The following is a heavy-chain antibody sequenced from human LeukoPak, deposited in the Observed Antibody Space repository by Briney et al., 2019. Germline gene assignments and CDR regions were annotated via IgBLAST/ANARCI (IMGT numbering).Heavy chain of an antibody. Sequence: PGGSLRLSCAASGFTFSSYGMHWVRQAPGKGLEWVALISYDGSKKYYADSVKGRFTISRDNSKNTLYLQVNSLRAEDTAVYYCARDLDPLLWFGDSPLDYWGQGTLVTVSS. CDR2: ISYDGSKK. D-gene: IGHD3-10*01. CDR1: GFTFSSYG. J-gene: IGHJ4*02. V-gene: IGHV3-30*03. CDR3: ARDLDPLLWFGDSPLDY.